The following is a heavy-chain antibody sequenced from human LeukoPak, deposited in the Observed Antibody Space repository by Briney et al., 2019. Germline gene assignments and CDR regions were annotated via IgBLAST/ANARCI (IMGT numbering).Heavy chain of an antibody. J-gene: IGHJ4*02. CDR1: GFTFSSYA. D-gene: IGHD3-10*01. CDR2: ISGSGGST. V-gene: IGHV3-23*01. CDR3: AKTHLLLRFGELLGGYFDY. Sequence: GGSLRLSCAASGFTFSSYAMSWVRQAPGKGLEWVSAISGSGGSTYYADSVKGRFTISRDNFKNTLYLQMNSLRAEDTAVYYCAKTHLLLRFGELLGGYFDYWGQGTLVTVSS.